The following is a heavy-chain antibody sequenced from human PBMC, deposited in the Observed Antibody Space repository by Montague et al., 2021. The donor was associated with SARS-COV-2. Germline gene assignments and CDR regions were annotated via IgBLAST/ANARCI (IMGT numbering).Heavy chain of an antibody. V-gene: IGHV3-48*02. Sequence: SLRLSCAASGFTFSGYSMNWVRQAPGKGLEWVSYISSSSYTIYYADSVKGRFTISRDNAKNSLYLQMNSLRDEDTAVYSCARERGYCSSTSCYGDFYYSMDVWGQGTTVTVSS. CDR2: ISSSSYTI. D-gene: IGHD2-2*01. CDR1: GFTFSGYS. CDR3: ARERGYCSSTSCYGDFYYSMDV. J-gene: IGHJ6*02.